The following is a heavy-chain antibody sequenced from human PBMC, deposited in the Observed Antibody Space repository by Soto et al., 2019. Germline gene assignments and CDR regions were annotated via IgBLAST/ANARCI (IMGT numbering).Heavy chain of an antibody. CDR3: TRERSERAFDF. J-gene: IGHJ4*02. Sequence: EVQLVESGGGLVQPGGSLRLSCAASGFTFSSYWMDWVRQSPGTGLEWVASIKQDGSDTYYVDSVKGRFTISKDNAKNSLYLQMNSLRVEDTAVYYYTRERSERAFDFWGQGTLVTVSS. CDR2: IKQDGSDT. CDR1: GFTFSSYW. V-gene: IGHV3-7*01.